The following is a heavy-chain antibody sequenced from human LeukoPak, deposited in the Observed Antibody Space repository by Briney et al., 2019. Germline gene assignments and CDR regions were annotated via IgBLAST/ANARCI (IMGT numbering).Heavy chain of an antibody. V-gene: IGHV4-59*08. D-gene: IGHD5-18*01. CDR1: GGSISSYY. J-gene: IGHJ4*02. CDR3: ARHLQRGYSYGVLFDY. Sequence: SETLSLTCTVSGGSISSYYWSWIRQPPGKGLEWIWYIYYSGSTNYNPSLKSRVTISVDTAKNQFSLKLSSVTAADTAVYYCARHLQRGYSYGVLFDYWGQGTLVTVSS. CDR2: IYYSGST.